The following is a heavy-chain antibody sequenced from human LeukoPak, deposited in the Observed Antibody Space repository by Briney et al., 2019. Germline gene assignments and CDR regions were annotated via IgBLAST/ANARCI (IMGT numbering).Heavy chain of an antibody. Sequence: PGGSLRLSCAASGFTFSSYGMHWVRQAPGKGLEWVAVISYDGSNKYYADSVKGRFTISRDNSKNTLYLQMNSLRAEDTAVYYCAKFPGATLWWGQGTLVTVPS. D-gene: IGHD1-26*01. CDR1: GFTFSSYG. CDR3: AKFPGATLW. CDR2: ISYDGSNK. V-gene: IGHV3-30*18. J-gene: IGHJ4*02.